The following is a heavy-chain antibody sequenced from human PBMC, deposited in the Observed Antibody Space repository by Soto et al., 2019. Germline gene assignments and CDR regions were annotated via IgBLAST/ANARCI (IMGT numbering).Heavy chain of an antibody. D-gene: IGHD3-10*01. CDR2: IYYSGST. Sequence: PSETLSLTCTVSGVSISSDEYYWSWIRQPPGKGLDWIGYIYYSGSTYYNPSLKSRVTLSVDTSENQFSLEVTSVTAADTAVYYCARDRAMVRGVPYYYGMDVWGQGTTVTVSS. J-gene: IGHJ6*02. CDR1: GVSISSDEYY. V-gene: IGHV4-30-4*01. CDR3: ARDRAMVRGVPYYYGMDV.